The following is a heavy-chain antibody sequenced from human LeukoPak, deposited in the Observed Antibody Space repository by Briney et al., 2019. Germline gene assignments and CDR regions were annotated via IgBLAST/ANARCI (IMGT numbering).Heavy chain of an antibody. Sequence: GGSLRLSCAASGFTFSRYSMNWARQAPGRGLEWISYISSSSSTIHYADSVKGRFTISRDNAKSSLYLQMNSLRGEDTALYYCVNIETGYWGQGTLVTVSS. CDR3: VNIETGY. CDR1: GFTFSRYS. V-gene: IGHV3-48*04. CDR2: ISSSSSTI. J-gene: IGHJ4*02.